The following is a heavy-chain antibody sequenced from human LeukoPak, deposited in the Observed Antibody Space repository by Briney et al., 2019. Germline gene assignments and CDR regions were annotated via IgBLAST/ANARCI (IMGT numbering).Heavy chain of an antibody. CDR1: GYTFTSYG. V-gene: IGHV1-18*01. CDR3: ARDSSATPGEDASDI. Sequence: ASVKVSCKASGYTFTSYGISWVRQAPGQGLEWMGWISAYNGNTNYAQKLQGRVTMTTDTSTSTAYMELRSLRSDDTAVYYCARDSSATPGEDASDIWGQGTMVTVSS. CDR2: ISAYNGNT. D-gene: IGHD2-2*01. J-gene: IGHJ3*02.